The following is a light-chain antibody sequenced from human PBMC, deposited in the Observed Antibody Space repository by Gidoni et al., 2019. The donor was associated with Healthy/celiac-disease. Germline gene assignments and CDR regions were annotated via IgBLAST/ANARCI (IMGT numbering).Light chain of an antibody. CDR2: WAS. V-gene: IGKV4-1*01. CDR3: QQYYSTPYT. Sequence: DIVMTQSPDSQAVSLGERATINCKSSQSVLYSSNNKNYLAWYQQKPGQPPKLLIYWASTRESGVPDRFSGSGSGTDFTLTISSLQAEDVAVYYCQQYYSTPYTFXXXTKLEIK. CDR1: QSVLYSSNNKNY. J-gene: IGKJ2*01.